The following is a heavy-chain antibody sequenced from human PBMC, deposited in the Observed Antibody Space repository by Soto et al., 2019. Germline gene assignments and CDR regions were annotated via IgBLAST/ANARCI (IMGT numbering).Heavy chain of an antibody. D-gene: IGHD6-25*01. J-gene: IGHJ4*02. CDR2: MNPNTGNA. V-gene: IGHV1-8*01. Sequence: ASLKVSCKAAGYTFATYDFAWVRQAPGQGLEWMGWMNPNTGNAGYAQAFRGRVTMTGNTSITTAYMELSSLRSEDTAVYFCAKKKERPAPYYLDYWGQGTLVPVS. CDR1: GYTFATYD. CDR3: AKKKERPAPYYLDY.